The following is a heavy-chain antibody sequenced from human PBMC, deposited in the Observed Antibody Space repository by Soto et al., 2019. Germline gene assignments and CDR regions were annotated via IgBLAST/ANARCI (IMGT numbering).Heavy chain of an antibody. CDR3: ARLLPRSYYYDSSGMGY. CDR2: ISAYNGNT. D-gene: IGHD3-22*01. CDR1: GYTFTSYG. J-gene: IGHJ4*02. Sequence: GASVKVSCKASGYTFTSYGISWVRQAPGQGLEWMGWISAYNGNTNYAQKLQGRVTMTTDTSTSTAYMELRSLRSDDTAVYYCARLLPRSYYYDSSGMGYWGQGTLVTVSS. V-gene: IGHV1-18*01.